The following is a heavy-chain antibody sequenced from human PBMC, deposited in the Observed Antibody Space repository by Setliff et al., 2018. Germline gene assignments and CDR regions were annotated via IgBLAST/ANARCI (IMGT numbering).Heavy chain of an antibody. CDR3: ARELRSPFWHIDA. J-gene: IGHJ5*02. CDR2: SIPILNRA. Sequence: SVKVSCKASGGTFGSSGISWVRQAPGKGLEWIGRSIPILNRANYAERFQGRVKLTVDAAATTAYMDLTSLNADDTAFYYCARELRSPFWHIDAWGQGTLVTVPQ. CDR1: GGTFGSSG. D-gene: IGHD3-16*01. V-gene: IGHV1-69*11.